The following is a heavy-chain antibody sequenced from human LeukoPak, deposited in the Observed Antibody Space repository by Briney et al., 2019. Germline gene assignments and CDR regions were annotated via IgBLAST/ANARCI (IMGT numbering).Heavy chain of an antibody. Sequence: GGSLRVSCAASGFTFDDYAMHCVRHAPGKGLEWVSGISWNSGSIGYADSVKGRFTISRDNAKNSVYLQMNSLRAEDTALYYCAKATIPPYCSGGSCYQYYFYYWGQGTLVTVSS. D-gene: IGHD2-15*01. CDR3: AKATIPPYCSGGSCYQYYFYY. J-gene: IGHJ4*02. CDR1: GFTFDDYA. V-gene: IGHV3-9*01. CDR2: ISWNSGSI.